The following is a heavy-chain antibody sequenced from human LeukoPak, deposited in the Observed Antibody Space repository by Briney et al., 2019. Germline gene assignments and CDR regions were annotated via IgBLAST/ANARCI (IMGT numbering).Heavy chain of an antibody. CDR3: ARGRRYCSGGSCYRGRGGTPSTRFDY. CDR2: IYHSGST. D-gene: IGHD2-15*01. Sequence: PSETLSLTCTVSGYSISSGYYWVWIRQPPGKGLEWIGSIYHSGSTYYNPSLKSRVTISVDTSKNQFSLKLSSVTAADTAVYYCARGRRYCSGGSCYRGRGGTPSTRFDYWGQGTLVTVSS. V-gene: IGHV4-38-2*02. CDR1: GYSISSGYY. J-gene: IGHJ4*02.